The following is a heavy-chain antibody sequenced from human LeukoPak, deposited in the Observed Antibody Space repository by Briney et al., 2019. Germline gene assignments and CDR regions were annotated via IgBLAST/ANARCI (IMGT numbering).Heavy chain of an antibody. V-gene: IGHV4-39*01. CDR3: ARHKSEYDYVGGRKGNWFDP. Sequence: SETLSLTCTVSGGSISSSSYYWGWIRQPPGKGLEWIGSIYYSGSTYYNPSLKSRVTISVDTSKHQFSLELSSVTAADTAVYYCARHKSEYDYVGGRKGNWFDPWGQGTLVTVSS. CDR2: IYYSGST. J-gene: IGHJ5*02. CDR1: GGSISSSSYY. D-gene: IGHD3-16*01.